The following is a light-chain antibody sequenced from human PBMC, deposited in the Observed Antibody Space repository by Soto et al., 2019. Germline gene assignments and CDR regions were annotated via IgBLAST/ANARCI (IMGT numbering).Light chain of an antibody. V-gene: IGKV3-15*01. CDR1: QNFNSD. CDR2: GAS. CDR3: QQYNTLPRLDT. J-gene: IGKJ2*01. Sequence: EIVMTQSPVILSVSPGERATLSCRASQNFNSDLAWYQQKPGQAPRILIYGASTRATDIPVRISGSGPGTDSTLTINGLQSQDVAVYYCQQYNTLPRLDTVGQGTKLESK.